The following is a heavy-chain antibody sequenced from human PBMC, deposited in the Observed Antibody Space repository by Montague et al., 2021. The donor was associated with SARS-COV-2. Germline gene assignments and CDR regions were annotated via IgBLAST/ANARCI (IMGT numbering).Heavy chain of an antibody. CDR1: GDSASSNSAA. J-gene: IGHJ5*02. D-gene: IGHD2-8*01. CDR2: TYYRSKWYN. V-gene: IGHV6-1*01. Sequence: CAISGDSASSNSAAWNWIRQSPSRGLEWLGRTYYRSKWYNDYAVSVKSRITINPDTSKNQFSLQLNSVTPEDTAVYYCARDDPYCTNGVCYTGNWFDPWGQGTLVTASS. CDR3: ARDDPYCTNGVCYTGNWFDP.